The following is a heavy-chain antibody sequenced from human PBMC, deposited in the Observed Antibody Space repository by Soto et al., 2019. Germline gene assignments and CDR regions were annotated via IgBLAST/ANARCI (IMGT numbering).Heavy chain of an antibody. CDR1: GFTFDDYP. CDR2: ISWDGDGT. Sequence: EVQLVESGGAVVQPGGSLRLSCAASGFTFDDYPMHWVRQAPETGMEWVSLISWDGDGTSLADSVKGRFTVSRDNNKNSQYPLMTSLRPGDAALYFCANENRALWLGVCRASFDVWAQTTMVCVAS. D-gene: IGHD6-19*01. CDR3: ANENRALWLGVCRASFDV. V-gene: IGHV3-43*01. J-gene: IGHJ3*01.